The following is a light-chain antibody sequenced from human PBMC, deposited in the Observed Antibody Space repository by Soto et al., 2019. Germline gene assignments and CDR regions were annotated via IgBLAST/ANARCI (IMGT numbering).Light chain of an antibody. CDR1: QDISVY. CDR3: QKFNTAPLT. CDR2: SAS. Sequence: DIQMTQSPSSLSASVGDRVTITCRASQDISVYLAWYQQKPGKVPKLLIYSASTLQSAVPSRFSGSGSGTDFTLTISSLQSEDVATYYCQKFNTAPLTFGQGTRLEIK. V-gene: IGKV1-27*01. J-gene: IGKJ5*01.